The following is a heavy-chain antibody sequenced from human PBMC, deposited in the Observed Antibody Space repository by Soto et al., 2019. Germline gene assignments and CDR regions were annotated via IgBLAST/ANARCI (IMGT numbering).Heavy chain of an antibody. Sequence: EVQLVESGGGLVQPGGSLKLSCAASGFTFSGSAMHWVRQASGKGLEWVGRIRSKANSYATAYAASVKGRFTISRDDSKNTAYLQMNSLKTEDTAVYYCTRLSSGYSWDYYYYGMDVWGQGTTVTVSS. D-gene: IGHD3-22*01. CDR1: GFTFSGSA. CDR3: TRLSSGYSWDYYYYGMDV. CDR2: IRSKANSYAT. J-gene: IGHJ6*02. V-gene: IGHV3-73*02.